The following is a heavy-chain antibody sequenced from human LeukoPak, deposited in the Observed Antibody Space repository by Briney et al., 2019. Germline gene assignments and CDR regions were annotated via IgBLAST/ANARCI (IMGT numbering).Heavy chain of an antibody. CDR3: ARSEIVVVPAAIMGGDYYYMDV. V-gene: IGHV3-66*01. CDR1: GFTVRTND. J-gene: IGHJ6*03. D-gene: IGHD2-2*02. Sequence: GGSLRLSCAAYGFTVRTNDMNWVRQAPGKGLEWVSIIYSGGTIYYADSVRGRFTISRDNSKNTHFLQMNSLRAEDTAVYYCARSEIVVVPAAIMGGDYYYMDVWGKGTTVTVSS. CDR2: IYSGGTI.